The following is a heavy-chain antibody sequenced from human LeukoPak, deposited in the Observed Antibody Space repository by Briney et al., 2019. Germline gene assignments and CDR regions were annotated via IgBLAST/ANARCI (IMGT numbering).Heavy chain of an antibody. CDR3: ARARSIAARPPLVGWFDP. CDR1: GGSFSGYY. J-gene: IGHJ5*02. D-gene: IGHD6-6*01. CDR2: INHSGST. Sequence: SETLSLTCAVYGGSFSGYYWSWIRQPPGKGLEWIGEINHSGSTNYNPSLKSRVTISVDTSKNQFSLKLSSVTAADTAVYYCARARSIAARPPLVGWFDPWGQGTLVTVSS. V-gene: IGHV4-34*01.